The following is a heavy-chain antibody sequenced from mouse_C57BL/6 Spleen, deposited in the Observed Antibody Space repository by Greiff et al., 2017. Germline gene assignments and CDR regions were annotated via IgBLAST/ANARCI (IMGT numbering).Heavy chain of an antibody. J-gene: IGHJ2*01. V-gene: IGHV1-82*01. CDR1: GYAFSSSW. Sequence: VQLQQSGPELVKPGASVKISCKASGYAFSSSWMNWVKQRPGKGLEWIGRIYPGDGDTNYNGKFKGKATLTADKSSSTAYMQLSSLTSEDSAVYFCASGGGNDYGGQGTTLTVSS. CDR2: IYPGDGDT. CDR3: ASGGGNDY.